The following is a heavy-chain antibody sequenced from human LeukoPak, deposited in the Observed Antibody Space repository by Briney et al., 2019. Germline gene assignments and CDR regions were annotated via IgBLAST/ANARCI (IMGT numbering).Heavy chain of an antibody. D-gene: IGHD5-18*01. Sequence: SETLSLTCAVYGGSFSGYYWSWIRQPPGKGLEWIGYIYYSGSTNYNPSLKSRVTISVDTSKNQFSLKLNSVTAADTAVYYCARHLYSHDYDYWGQGILVTVSS. CDR3: ARHLYSHDYDY. J-gene: IGHJ4*02. CDR2: IYYSGST. V-gene: IGHV4-59*08. CDR1: GGSFSGYY.